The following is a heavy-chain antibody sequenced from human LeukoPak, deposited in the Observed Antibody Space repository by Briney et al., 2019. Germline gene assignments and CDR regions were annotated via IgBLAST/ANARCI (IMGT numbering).Heavy chain of an antibody. D-gene: IGHD3-22*01. Sequence: ASVKVSCKPSGYTFTTYGISWVRQAPGQGLEWMGWINTYSGDTNYAQKLQGRVTMTTDTSTSTAYMELGSLRSDDTAMYYCARKLYDSSRYGQTYYFDNWGQGTLVTVSS. CDR2: INTYSGDT. CDR3: ARKLYDSSRYGQTYYFDN. V-gene: IGHV1-18*01. J-gene: IGHJ4*02. CDR1: GYTFTTYG.